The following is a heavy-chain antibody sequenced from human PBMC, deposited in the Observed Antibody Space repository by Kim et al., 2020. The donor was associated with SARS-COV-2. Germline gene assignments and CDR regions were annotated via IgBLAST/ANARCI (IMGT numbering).Heavy chain of an antibody. J-gene: IGHJ5*02. CDR3: ARGGQVAWFDP. Sequence: GESLKISCKGSGYSFTSYWITWVRQMPGKGLEWMGRIDPSDSYTNYSPPFQGXVTFSGDKSISTAYLQWSSLKASDTAMYYXARGGQVAWFDPWGQGTL. CDR1: GYSFTSYW. CDR2: IDPSDSYT. D-gene: IGHD3-16*01. V-gene: IGHV5-10-1*01.